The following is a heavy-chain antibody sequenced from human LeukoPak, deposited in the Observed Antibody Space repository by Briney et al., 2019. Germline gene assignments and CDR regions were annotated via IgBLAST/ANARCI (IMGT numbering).Heavy chain of an antibody. CDR3: ARSRRYSSSWTGNWFDP. J-gene: IGHJ5*02. D-gene: IGHD6-13*01. V-gene: IGHV4-39*07. CDR1: GGSISSSSYY. Sequence: PSETLSLTCTVSGGSISSSSYYWGWIRQPPGKGLEWIGEINHSGSTNYNPSLKSRVTISVDTSKNQFSLKLSSVTAADTAVYYCARSRRYSSSWTGNWFDPWGQGTLVIVSS. CDR2: INHSGST.